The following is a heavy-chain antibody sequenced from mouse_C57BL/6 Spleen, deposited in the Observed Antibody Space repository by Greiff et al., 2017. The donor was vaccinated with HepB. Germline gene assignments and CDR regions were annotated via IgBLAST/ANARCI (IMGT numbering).Heavy chain of an antibody. D-gene: IGHD2-4*01. Sequence: ESGPGLVKPSQSLSLTCSVTGYSITSGYYWNWIRQFPGNKLEWMGYISYDGSNNYNPSLKNRISITRDTSKNQFFLKLNSVTTEDTATYYCARQDYYDYPYAMDYWGQGTSVTVSS. CDR3: ARQDYYDYPYAMDY. CDR1: GYSITSGYY. J-gene: IGHJ4*01. V-gene: IGHV3-6*01. CDR2: ISYDGSN.